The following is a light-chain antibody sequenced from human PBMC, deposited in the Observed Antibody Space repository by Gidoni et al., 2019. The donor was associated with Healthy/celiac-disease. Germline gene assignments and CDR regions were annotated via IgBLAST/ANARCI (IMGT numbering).Light chain of an antibody. V-gene: IGLV2-14*01. CDR3: SSYTSSSTLV. CDR1: SSDVGGSNY. J-gene: IGLJ2*01. Sequence: QSALNQPASVSGSPGTSITISCTGTSSDVGGSNYVSWSQQHPGRAPKLMIYEVSNRPSGVSNRFSGSKSGNTASLTISGLQAEDEADYYCSSYTSSSTLVFGGGTKLTVL. CDR2: EVS.